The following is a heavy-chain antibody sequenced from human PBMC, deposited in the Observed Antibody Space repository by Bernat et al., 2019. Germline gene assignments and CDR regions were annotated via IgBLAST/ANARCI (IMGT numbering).Heavy chain of an antibody. J-gene: IGHJ4*02. V-gene: IGHV3-7*03. CDR3: VKDTDY. CDR2: IKQDGTEI. CDR1: GFTFRSSW. Sequence: EVQLVESGGGLVQPGGSLTLSCADSGFTFRSSWMRWIRQAPGKGLEWVANIKQDGTEIYYVDAVKGRFTISRDNAKNSLYLQMNSLRAEDTAVYYCVKDTDYWGQGTLVTVYS.